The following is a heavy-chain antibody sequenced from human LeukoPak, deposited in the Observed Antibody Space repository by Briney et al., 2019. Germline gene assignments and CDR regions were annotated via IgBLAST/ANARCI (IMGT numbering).Heavy chain of an antibody. D-gene: IGHD5-18*01. Sequence: PGGSLRLAWAASGFTFSSYGISWVRQPAGRWLEWVSSISGIGGSTYYADPVKAWFTISRDNSKNTLYLQMNSLRAEDTAVYYCAKAGVDTAIVTNLDYYYMDVWGKGTTVTVSS. CDR3: AKAGVDTAIVTNLDYYYMDV. J-gene: IGHJ6*03. CDR2: ISGIGGST. V-gene: IGHV3-23*01. CDR1: GFTFSSYG.